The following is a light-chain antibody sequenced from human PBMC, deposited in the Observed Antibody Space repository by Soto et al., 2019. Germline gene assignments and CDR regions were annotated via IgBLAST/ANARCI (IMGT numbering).Light chain of an antibody. Sequence: EIVLTQSPGTLSLSRGERATLSCRASQSVRSMYLAWYQQTHGQAPRILIYDASSRDTDIPDRFSGSGSGTDFTLTISSLEPEDFAIYYCQHYGNSLWTFGQGTKVDI. J-gene: IGKJ1*01. CDR3: QHYGNSLWT. CDR1: QSVRSMY. CDR2: DAS. V-gene: IGKV3-20*01.